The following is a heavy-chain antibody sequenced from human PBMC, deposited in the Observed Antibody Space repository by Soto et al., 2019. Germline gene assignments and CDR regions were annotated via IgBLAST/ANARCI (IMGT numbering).Heavy chain of an antibody. CDR2: IYSGGST. CDR3: TTWKPLDYGDSDYYYGMDV. J-gene: IGHJ6*02. Sequence: GGSLRLSCAASGFTVSSSYMSWVRQAPGKGLEWVSVIYSGGSTYYADSVKGRFTISRDNAKNTLYLQMNSLKTEDTAVYYCTTWKPLDYGDSDYYYGMDVWGQGTTVTVSS. D-gene: IGHD4-17*01. V-gene: IGHV3-66*01. CDR1: GFTVSSSY.